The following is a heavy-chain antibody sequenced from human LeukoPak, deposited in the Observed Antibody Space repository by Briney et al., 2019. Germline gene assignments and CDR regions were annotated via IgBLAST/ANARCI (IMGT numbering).Heavy chain of an antibody. J-gene: IGHJ4*02. CDR3: AKDPGAGKGYSYGFDY. CDR1: GFTFSSYG. D-gene: IGHD5-18*01. CDR2: ISYDGSNK. Sequence: PGGSLRLSCAASGFTFSSYGMHWVRQAPGKGLEWVAVISYDGSNKYYADSVKGRFTISRDNSKNTLYLQMNSLRAEDTAVYYCAKDPGAGKGYSYGFDYWGQGTLVTVSS. V-gene: IGHV3-30*18.